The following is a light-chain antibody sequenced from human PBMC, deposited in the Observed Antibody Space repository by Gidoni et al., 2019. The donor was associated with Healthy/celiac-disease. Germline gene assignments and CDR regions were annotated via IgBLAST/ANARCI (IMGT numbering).Light chain of an antibody. J-gene: IGLJ2*01. V-gene: IGLV1-44*01. CDR3: AAWDDSINGVV. CDR1: SSNIGSTT. CDR2: SNN. Sequence: SGLTQPPSASGTPQQRVTLSCSGSSSNIGSTTVNWYQQLPGTARKLLIYSNNQRPSGVPDRFSGSKSGTSASLASSGLQSEDAADYYCAAWDDSINGVVFGGGTKLTVL.